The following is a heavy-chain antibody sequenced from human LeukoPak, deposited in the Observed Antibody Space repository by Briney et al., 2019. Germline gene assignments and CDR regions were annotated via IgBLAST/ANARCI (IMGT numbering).Heavy chain of an antibody. V-gene: IGHV3-53*04. Sequence: GGSLGLPWAASGFTVSSNYMSWVRQAPGKGVEWVSVIYSDGNTYCADSVKGRFTISRHNSKNTLYLQMNSLRAEDTAVYYCARDNWNYGFDYWGQGTLVTVSS. CDR1: GFTVSSNY. D-gene: IGHD1-7*01. J-gene: IGHJ4*02. CDR2: IYSDGNT. CDR3: ARDNWNYGFDY.